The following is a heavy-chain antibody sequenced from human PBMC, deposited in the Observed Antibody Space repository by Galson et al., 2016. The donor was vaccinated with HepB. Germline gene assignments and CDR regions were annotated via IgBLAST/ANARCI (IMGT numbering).Heavy chain of an antibody. CDR3: ARGNYYGMDV. CDR2: INSEGSST. V-gene: IGHV3-74*01. J-gene: IGHJ6*02. Sequence: SLRLSCAASGFTFSNYWMHWVRQAPGKGLVWVSRINSEGSSTSYADFVRGRFTISRDNAQNTLYLQMNSLRAEDTAVYYCARGNYYGMDVWAKGPRSPSP. CDR1: GFTFSNYW.